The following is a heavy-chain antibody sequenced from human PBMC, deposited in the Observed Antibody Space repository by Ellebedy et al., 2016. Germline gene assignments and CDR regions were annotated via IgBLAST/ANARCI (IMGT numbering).Heavy chain of an antibody. CDR1: GFSLNTSGMC. CDR2: IDWDDDK. Sequence: SGPTLVKPTQTLTLTCTFSGFSLNTSGMCVSWIRQPPGKALEWLARIDWDDDKYYRTSLKSRLTITKDTSKNQVVLTMTNMDPVDTATYYCAHNRRWCFDYWGQGTLVTVSS. CDR3: AHNRRWCFDY. V-gene: IGHV2-70*12. D-gene: IGHD2-8*01. J-gene: IGHJ4*02.